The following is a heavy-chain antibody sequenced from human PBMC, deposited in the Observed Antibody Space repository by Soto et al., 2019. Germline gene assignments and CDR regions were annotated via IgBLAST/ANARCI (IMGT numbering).Heavy chain of an antibody. Sequence: QVQLQESGPGLVKPSETLSLTCSVSGVSTSNHYWTWIRKPPGQGPEWIGCIYYRGTTNYNASFNSRVTISVDTSKNQFSLKLTSVTTADTAVYYWARGGGSPYHDHEFDYWGQGILVTVSS. CDR3: ARGGGSPYHDHEFDY. CDR2: IYYRGTT. V-gene: IGHV4-59*11. D-gene: IGHD2-2*01. J-gene: IGHJ4*02. CDR1: GVSTSNHY.